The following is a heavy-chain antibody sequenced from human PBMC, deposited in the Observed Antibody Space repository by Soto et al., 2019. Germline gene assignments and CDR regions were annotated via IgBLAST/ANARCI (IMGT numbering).Heavy chain of an antibody. CDR3: TKVVTGTRVLDLFDH. CDR2: ISTADSST. Sequence: GGSLRLSCAASGFIFSSYAMNWVRQAPGKGLEWVSGISTADSSTYFADSVKGRFTISRDNSRNTLYLQMNSLRVEDTAVYYCTKVVTGTRVLDLFDHWGQGTPVTVSS. D-gene: IGHD1-1*01. V-gene: IGHV3-23*01. J-gene: IGHJ4*02. CDR1: GFIFSSYA.